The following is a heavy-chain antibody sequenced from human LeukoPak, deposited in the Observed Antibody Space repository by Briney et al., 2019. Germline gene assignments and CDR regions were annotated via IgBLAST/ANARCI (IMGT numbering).Heavy chain of an antibody. CDR3: ARGVNIPEPQYGS. Sequence: PSETLSLTCTVSGGSISSYYWSWIRQPPGKGLEWIGYIYYSGTTNYNPSLKSRVTISVDTSKNQFSLKLISVTAADTAVYYCARGVNIPEPQYGSWGQGNLVTVSP. CDR1: GGSISSYY. D-gene: IGHD1-1*01. CDR2: IYYSGTT. J-gene: IGHJ5*02. V-gene: IGHV4-59*01.